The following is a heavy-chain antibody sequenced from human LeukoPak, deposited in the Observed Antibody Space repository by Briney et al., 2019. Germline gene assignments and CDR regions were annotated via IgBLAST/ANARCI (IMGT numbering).Heavy chain of an antibody. CDR3: ARGLAVRGVYYYFDY. CDR2: INTNTGNP. J-gene: IGHJ4*02. D-gene: IGHD3-10*01. CDR1: GYTFTSYA. Sequence: GASVKVSCKASGYTFTSYAMNWVRQAPGQGLEWMGWINTNTGNPTYAQGFTGRFVFSLDTSVSTAYLQISSLKAEDTAVYYCARGLAVRGVYYYFDYWGQGTLVTVSS. V-gene: IGHV7-4-1*02.